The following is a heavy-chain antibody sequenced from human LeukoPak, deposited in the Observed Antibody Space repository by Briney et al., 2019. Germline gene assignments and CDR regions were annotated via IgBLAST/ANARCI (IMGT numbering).Heavy chain of an antibody. CDR2: ISTSNSTI. D-gene: IGHD6-19*01. CDR1: GFTFSSYA. V-gene: IGHV3-48*04. Sequence: GGSLRLSCAASGFTFSSYAMSWVRQAPGKGLQWVSYISTSNSTIYYADSVKGRFTVSRDNAKNSLYLQMNNLRAEDTAVYYCAKATVAGRGAFDIWGQGTMVTVSS. J-gene: IGHJ3*02. CDR3: AKATVAGRGAFDI.